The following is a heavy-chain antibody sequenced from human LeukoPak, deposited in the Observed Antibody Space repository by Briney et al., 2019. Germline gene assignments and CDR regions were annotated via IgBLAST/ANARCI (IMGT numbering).Heavy chain of an antibody. D-gene: IGHD3-22*01. V-gene: IGHV4-38-2*01. CDR1: GYSISSGYY. J-gene: IGHJ2*01. Sequence: SVTLSLTCAVSGYSISSGYYWGWIRQPPGKGLEWIGSIYCSGSTYYNPSLKSRVTISVDTSKNQCSLKLSSVTAADTAVYYCARVDYYDSSGYPGNWYFDLWGRGTLVTVSS. CDR3: ARVDYYDSSGYPGNWYFDL. CDR2: IYCSGST.